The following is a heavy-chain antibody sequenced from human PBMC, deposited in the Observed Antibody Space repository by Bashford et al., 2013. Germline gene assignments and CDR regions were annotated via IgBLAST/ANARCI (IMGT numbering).Heavy chain of an antibody. Sequence: ASVKVSCKASGYTFSSHSMHWVRQAPGQGLEWMGIINPNGGGTRYGQKFQGRVTMTRDTSTSTDYMELSSLRSEDTAVYYCAKDSRWSQDYWGQGTLVTVSS. V-gene: IGHV1-46*01. J-gene: IGHJ4*02. CDR1: GYTFSSHS. CDR3: AKDSRWSQDY. CDR2: INPNGGGT. D-gene: IGHD6-6*01.